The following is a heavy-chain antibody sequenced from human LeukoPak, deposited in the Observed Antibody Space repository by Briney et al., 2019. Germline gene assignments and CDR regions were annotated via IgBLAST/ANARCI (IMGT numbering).Heavy chain of an antibody. J-gene: IGHJ4*02. CDR3: AKDQRSIAVAGYFDY. CDR1: GFTFSHHN. D-gene: IGHD6-19*01. Sequence: GGSLRLSCAASGFTFSHHNMNWVRQGPGKGLEGVSGISYSGGSTYYADSVKGRFTISRDNSKNTLYLQMNSLRAEDTAVYYCAKDQRSIAVAGYFDYWGQGTLVTVSS. CDR2: ISYSGGST. V-gene: IGHV3-23*01.